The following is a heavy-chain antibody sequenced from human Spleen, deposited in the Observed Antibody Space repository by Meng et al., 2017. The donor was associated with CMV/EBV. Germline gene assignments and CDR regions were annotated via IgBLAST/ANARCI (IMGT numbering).Heavy chain of an antibody. D-gene: IGHD2-15*01. CDR3: ASRQISSGGSA. CDR1: GGSFSGYY. J-gene: IGHJ5*02. Sequence: VQIKEWGAGLSKPSMTLSPTGAVYGGSFSGYYWSWSRQPSGKGLEWIGEINHSGSTNYNPSLKSRVTISVDTSKNQFSLKLSSVTAADTAVYYCASRQISSGGSAWGQGTLVTVSS. CDR2: INHSGST. V-gene: IGHV4-34*01.